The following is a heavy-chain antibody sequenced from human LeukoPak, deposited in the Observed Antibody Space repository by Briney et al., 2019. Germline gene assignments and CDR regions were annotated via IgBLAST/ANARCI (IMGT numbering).Heavy chain of an antibody. CDR2: IIPIFGIA. CDR1: GGTFSSYA. D-gene: IGHD4-17*01. J-gene: IGHJ4*02. Sequence: KVSCQASGGTFSSYAISWVRQAPGQGLGWMGRIIPIFGIANYAQKFQGRVTITADKSTSTAYMELSSLRSEDTAVYYCARDAHFYGDYTFDYWGQGTLVTVSS. V-gene: IGHV1-69*04. CDR3: ARDAHFYGDYTFDY.